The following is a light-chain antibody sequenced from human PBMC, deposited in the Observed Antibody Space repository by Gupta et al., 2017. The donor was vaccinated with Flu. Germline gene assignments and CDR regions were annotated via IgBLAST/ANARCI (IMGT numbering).Light chain of an antibody. CDR3: CSYAGSYTWV. CDR1: GRDVGGYNY. V-gene: IGLV2-11*01. J-gene: IGLJ2*01. Sequence: QPALTQPRSVSGCPGPSVTISCTGTGRDVGGYNYVSWYQQHPHKAHKLMIDDVTRLPAGVPDRFSGSKSGNTASLTTSGRQAEDEADYYCCSYAGSYTWVFGGGTKLTVL. CDR2: DVT.